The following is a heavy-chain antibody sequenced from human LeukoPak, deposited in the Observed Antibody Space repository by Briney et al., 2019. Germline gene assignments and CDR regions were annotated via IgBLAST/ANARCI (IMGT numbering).Heavy chain of an antibody. CDR1: GFTFRTCA. CDR2: ISGSGTGT. Sequence: GGSLRLSCAVSGFTFRTCAMSWVRQAPGKGLEWVSAISGSGTGTYYADSVKGRFTISRDNAKNSLYLQMNSLRAEDTAVYYCVTGVYYFDYWGQGTLVTVSS. CDR3: VTGVYYFDY. D-gene: IGHD3-10*01. J-gene: IGHJ4*02. V-gene: IGHV3-23*01.